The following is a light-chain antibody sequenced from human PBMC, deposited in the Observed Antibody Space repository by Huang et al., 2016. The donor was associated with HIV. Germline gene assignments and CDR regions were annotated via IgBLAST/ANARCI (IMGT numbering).Light chain of an antibody. CDR1: QDISIW. V-gene: IGKV1-12*01. Sequence: DIQMTQSPSSVSASEGDTVTITCRASQDISIWLAWSQQKPREAPTLLIHSSSILVSGVPSRFSGSGSGTNFSLTINGLRPDDFATYYCLQADISPRSFGQGTRL. CDR2: SSS. J-gene: IGKJ5*01. CDR3: LQADISPRS.